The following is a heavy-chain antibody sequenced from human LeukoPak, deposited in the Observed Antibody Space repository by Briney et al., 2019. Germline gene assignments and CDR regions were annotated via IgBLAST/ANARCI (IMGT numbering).Heavy chain of an antibody. J-gene: IGHJ4*02. CDR1: GFTISKYG. D-gene: IGHD1-26*01. Sequence: GGSLRLSCADSGFTISKYGMSWVRQAPGKGLEWVSGNSVSGSSTYYADSVRGRFTISRDNSKNTVYLQMSSLRAEDTAVYYCAKDRDGGATTTAKGFDCWGQGTLVTVSS. CDR3: AKDRDGGATTTAKGFDC. V-gene: IGHV3-23*01. CDR2: NSVSGSST.